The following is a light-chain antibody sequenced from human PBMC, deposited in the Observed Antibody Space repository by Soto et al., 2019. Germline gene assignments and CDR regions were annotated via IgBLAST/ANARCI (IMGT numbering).Light chain of an antibody. CDR1: SSDVGGYNY. CDR2: DVS. CDR3: ISYSSSSTLEV. Sequence: QSALTQPASVSGSPGQSITIPCTGTSSDVGGYNYVAWYQQHPGKAPKLMIYDVSNRPSGVSNRFSGSKSGNTASLTISGLQAEDEADYYCISYSSSSTLEVFGTGTKLTVL. V-gene: IGLV2-14*01. J-gene: IGLJ1*01.